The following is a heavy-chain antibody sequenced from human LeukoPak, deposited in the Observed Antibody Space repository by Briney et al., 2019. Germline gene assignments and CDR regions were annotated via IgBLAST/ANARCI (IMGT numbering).Heavy chain of an antibody. J-gene: IGHJ5*02. V-gene: IGHV4-39*01. CDR1: GGSISSSSYY. CDR2: IYYSGST. Sequence: SETLSLTCTVSGGSISSSSYYWGWIRPPPGKGLEWVGSIYYSGSTYYNPSLKSRVAISVDTSRNQFSLKLSSVTAADTAVYYCARVWYGSGTPGWFDPWGQGTLVTVSS. D-gene: IGHD3-10*01. CDR3: ARVWYGSGTPGWFDP.